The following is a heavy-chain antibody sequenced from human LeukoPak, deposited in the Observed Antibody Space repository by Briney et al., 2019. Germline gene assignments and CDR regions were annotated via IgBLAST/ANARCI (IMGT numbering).Heavy chain of an antibody. CDR3: TRTPRGASYDY. CDR2: IDWDNNK. D-gene: IGHD2-21*02. Sequence: SGPALVKPTQTLTLTCTFSGLSLSTNGMRVSWIRQTSGKALEWLARIDWDNNKFYSTSLKTRLTISKDTSRNQVVLTMTNMDPVDTATYFCTRTPRGASYDYWGQGILVTASS. J-gene: IGHJ4*02. V-gene: IGHV2-70*04. CDR1: GLSLSTNGMR.